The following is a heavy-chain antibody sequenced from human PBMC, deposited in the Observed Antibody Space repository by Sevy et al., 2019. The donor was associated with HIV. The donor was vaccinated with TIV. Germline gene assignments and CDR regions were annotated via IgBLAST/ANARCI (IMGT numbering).Heavy chain of an antibody. CDR2: ITGNGQKK. V-gene: IGHV3-9*01. CDR1: GFVFEDFA. CDR3: VRDKSPTLGTGHNWFDL. Sequence: GGSLRLSCVGSGFVFEDFAVHWVRRSPGKGLEWVSGITGNGQKKFYEGSVKGRFSISRDNARKSIYLQMKKLNFDDTAIYCCVRDKSPTLGTGHNWFDLWGQGTLVTVSS. J-gene: IGHJ5*02.